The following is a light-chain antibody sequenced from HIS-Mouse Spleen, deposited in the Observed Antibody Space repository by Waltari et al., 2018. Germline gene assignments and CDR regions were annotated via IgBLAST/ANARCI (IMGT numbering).Light chain of an antibody. Sequence: QSALTQPASVSGFPGQSITISCAGTRSAVGSSNLVSWYQQHPGKAPKLTIYEGSKRPSGVSNRFSGSKSGNTASLTISGLQAEDEADYYCCSYAGSSTWVFGGGTKLTVL. CDR2: EGS. V-gene: IGLV2-23*01. CDR1: RSAVGSSNL. J-gene: IGLJ3*02. CDR3: CSYAGSSTWV.